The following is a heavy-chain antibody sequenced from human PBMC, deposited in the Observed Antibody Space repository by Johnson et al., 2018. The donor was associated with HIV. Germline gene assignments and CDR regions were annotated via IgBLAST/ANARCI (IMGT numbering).Heavy chain of an antibody. CDR2: INWNGGTT. CDR1: GFTFDDHG. V-gene: IGHV3-20*04. J-gene: IGHJ3*02. D-gene: IGHD1-26*01. Sequence: VQLVESGGGVVRPGGSLRLSCAASGFTFDDHGMSWVRQAPGKGLEWVSGINWNGGTTGYVDSVKGRFTISRDNAKDPLYLQMNSLRAEDTAFYYLASQLGATGAVDSWGQGTMVTVSS. CDR3: ASQLGATGAVDS.